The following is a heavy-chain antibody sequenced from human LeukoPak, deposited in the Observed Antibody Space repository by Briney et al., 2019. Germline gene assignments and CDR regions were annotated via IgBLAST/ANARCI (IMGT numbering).Heavy chain of an antibody. J-gene: IGHJ6*02. CDR2: ITGSGGST. CDR1: GFTFSSYS. Sequence: PGGSLRLSCAASGFTFSSYSMSWVRQAPGKGLEWVSGITGSGGSTYYADSVKGRFTISRDNSKNTLYLQMNSLRAEDTAIYYCTKRPLDAAGNYFLTMDVWGQGTTVTVSS. CDR3: TKRPLDAAGNYFLTMDV. D-gene: IGHD3-10*01. V-gene: IGHV3-23*01.